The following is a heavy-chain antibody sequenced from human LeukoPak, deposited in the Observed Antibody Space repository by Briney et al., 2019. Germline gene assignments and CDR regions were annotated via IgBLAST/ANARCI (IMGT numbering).Heavy chain of an antibody. Sequence: SETLSLTCTVSGGSISSSSYYWGWIRQPPGKGLEWIGSIYYSGSTYYNPSLKSRVTISVDTSKNQFSLKLSSVTAADTAVYYCARPVYYDRSGGDAFDIWGQGTMVTVSS. J-gene: IGHJ3*02. CDR1: GGSISSSSYY. D-gene: IGHD3-22*01. CDR2: IYYSGST. CDR3: ARPVYYDRSGGDAFDI. V-gene: IGHV4-39*01.